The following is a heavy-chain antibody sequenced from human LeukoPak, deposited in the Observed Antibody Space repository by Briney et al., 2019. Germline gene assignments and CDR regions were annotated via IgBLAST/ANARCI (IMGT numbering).Heavy chain of an antibody. CDR2: IDWSGGST. J-gene: IGHJ5*02. CDR3: ARDFRYSGSYHHWFDP. D-gene: IGHD1-26*01. V-gene: IGHV3-20*04. Sequence: GGSLRLSCAASGFTFGDYGMTWVRQGPGKRLEWVSTIDWSGGSTSYADSVKGRFTISRDNAKNSLYLQMNSLRAEDTAVYYCARDFRYSGSYHHWFDPWGQGTLVTVSS. CDR1: GFTFGDYG.